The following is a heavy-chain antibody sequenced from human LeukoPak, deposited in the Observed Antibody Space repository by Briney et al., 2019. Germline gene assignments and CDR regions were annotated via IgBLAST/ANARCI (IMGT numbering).Heavy chain of an antibody. D-gene: IGHD3-3*01. CDR1: GGSINSYY. CDR3: ARHGTDLWSGRYYHYYYIDV. V-gene: IGHV4-4*09. J-gene: IGHJ6*03. CDR2: TYTSGST. Sequence: SETLSLTCTVSGGSINSYYWSWIWQPPGKGLERIGHTYTSGSTNYNPSLQTTATISVETSKNQFSLRLSSVTAAETAVYYCARHGTDLWSGRYYHYYYIDVWGKGTTVTVSS.